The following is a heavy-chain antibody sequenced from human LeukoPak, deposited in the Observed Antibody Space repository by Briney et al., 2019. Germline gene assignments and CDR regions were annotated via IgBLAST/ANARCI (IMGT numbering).Heavy chain of an antibody. CDR3: AKELTTERTPGVDS. J-gene: IGHJ4*02. Sequence: GGSLGLSCAASGFTFSSYAMSWVRQAPGKGLEWVAVISGGGGSTYYEDSVKGRFTISRDNSKKTLYLQVNSLRAEDTAVYFCAKELTTERTPGVDSWGQGTLVTVSS. CDR1: GFTFSSYA. D-gene: IGHD4-17*01. CDR2: ISGGGGST. V-gene: IGHV3-23*01.